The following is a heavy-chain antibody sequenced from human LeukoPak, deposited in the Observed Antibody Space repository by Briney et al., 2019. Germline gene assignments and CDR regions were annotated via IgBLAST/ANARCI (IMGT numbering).Heavy chain of an antibody. CDR3: ARRPKRRGIKGYCSSTSCYQTNAFDI. V-gene: IGHV4-34*01. D-gene: IGHD2-2*01. J-gene: IGHJ3*02. CDR2: INHSGST. Sequence: PETLSLTCAVYGGSFSGYCWSWIRQPPGKGLEWIGEINHSGSTNYNPSLKSRVTISVDTSKNQFSLKLSSVTAADTAVYYCARRPKRRGIKGYCSSTSCYQTNAFDIWGQGTMVTVSS. CDR1: GGSFSGYC.